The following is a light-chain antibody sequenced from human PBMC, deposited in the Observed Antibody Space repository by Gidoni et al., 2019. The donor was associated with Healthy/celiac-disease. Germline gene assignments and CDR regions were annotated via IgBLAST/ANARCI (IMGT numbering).Light chain of an antibody. CDR1: QVILSW. CDR2: AAS. J-gene: IGKJ3*01. Sequence: DIQLPQSPSSVSASVGDRVTITCRASQVILSWLAWYQQKPGKAPKLLIYAASSLQSGVPSRFSGSGSGTEFTLTISSLQPEDFATYYCQQANSFPFTFXPXTKVDIK. CDR3: QQANSFPFT. V-gene: IGKV1-12*02.